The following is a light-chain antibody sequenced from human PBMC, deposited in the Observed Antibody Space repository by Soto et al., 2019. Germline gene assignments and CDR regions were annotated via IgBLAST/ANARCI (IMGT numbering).Light chain of an antibody. CDR2: EVS. J-gene: IGLJ2*01. V-gene: IGLV2-8*01. CDR1: SSDIGAYNY. CDR3: SSYAGSNNLI. Sequence: QSVLTQPPPASGSPGQSVTISCTGTSSDIGAYNYVSWYQQHPGKAPKLMIYEVSQRPSGVPDRFSGSKSGNTAALTVSGLQAEDEADYYCSSYAGSNNLIFGGGTKLTVL.